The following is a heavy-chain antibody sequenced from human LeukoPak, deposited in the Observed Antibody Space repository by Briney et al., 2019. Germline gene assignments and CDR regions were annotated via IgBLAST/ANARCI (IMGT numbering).Heavy chain of an antibody. D-gene: IGHD3-16*02. V-gene: IGHV3-30*02. CDR2: IRYDGSNK. Sequence: GGSLRLSCAASGFTFSSYGMHWVRQAPGKGLEWVAFIRYDGSNKYYADSVKGRFTISRDNSKNTLYLQMNSLRAEDTAVYYCAKDGYVWGSYRYFDYWGQGTLVTVSS. J-gene: IGHJ4*02. CDR1: GFTFSSYG. CDR3: AKDGYVWGSYRYFDY.